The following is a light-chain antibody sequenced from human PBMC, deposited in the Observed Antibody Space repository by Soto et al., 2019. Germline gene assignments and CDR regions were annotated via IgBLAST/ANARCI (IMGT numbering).Light chain of an antibody. CDR1: QSISSY. V-gene: IGKV1-39*01. CDR2: VAS. CDR3: QQSSSTPQT. J-gene: IGKJ4*01. Sequence: DIQMTQSPSSLSASVGDRVTITCRASQSISSYLNWYQQKPGKAPKLLINVASSLQSGVPSMFSGSGSGTDFTLAISSLQPEDFATYYCQQSSSTPQTFGGGTKVEIK.